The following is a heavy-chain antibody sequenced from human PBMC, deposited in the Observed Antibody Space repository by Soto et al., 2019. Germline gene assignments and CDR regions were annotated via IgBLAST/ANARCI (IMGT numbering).Heavy chain of an antibody. J-gene: IGHJ4*02. Sequence: QMQLQESGPGLIKPSETLSLTCTVSGDSISSRNYYWGWIRQPPGKELEWIGDIYHSGSTYYNPSLKRRVAMSVDTSKNQFSLRVSSVTAADTAVFYCARRPRGGYNWHSYYFDSWGPGTLVTVSS. V-gene: IGHV4-39*01. D-gene: IGHD1-7*01. CDR2: IYHSGST. CDR1: GDSISSRNYY. CDR3: ARRPRGGYNWHSYYFDS.